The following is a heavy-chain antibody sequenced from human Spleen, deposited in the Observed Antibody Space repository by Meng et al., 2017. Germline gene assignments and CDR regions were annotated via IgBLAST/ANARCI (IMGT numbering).Heavy chain of an antibody. CDR2: IYYSGST. V-gene: IGHV4-39*07. CDR1: GGSISSSSYY. CDR3: AREGYCANEICNPLYGMDV. J-gene: IGHJ6*02. Sequence: GSLRLSCTVSGGSISSSSYYWGWIRQPPGKGLEWIGSIYYSGSTYYNPSLKSRVTISVDTSKNQFSLKLSSVTAADTAVYYCAREGYCANEICNPLYGMDVWGQGTTVTVSS. D-gene: IGHD2-8*01.